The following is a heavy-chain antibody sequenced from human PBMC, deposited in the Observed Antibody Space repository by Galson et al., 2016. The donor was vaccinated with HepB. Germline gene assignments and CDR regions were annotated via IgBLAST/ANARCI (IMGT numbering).Heavy chain of an antibody. CDR3: ARTYSSGQPPDY. D-gene: IGHD6-19*01. J-gene: IGHJ4*02. CDR1: GYTFTSYG. Sequence: SVKVSCKASGYTFTSYGISWVRQAPGQGLEWMGWISTYNGNTNYAQKLQGRVTMTTDTSTSTAYMELTSLRSDDTAVYYCARTYSSGQPPDYWGQGTLVTVSS. CDR2: ISTYNGNT. V-gene: IGHV1-18*01.